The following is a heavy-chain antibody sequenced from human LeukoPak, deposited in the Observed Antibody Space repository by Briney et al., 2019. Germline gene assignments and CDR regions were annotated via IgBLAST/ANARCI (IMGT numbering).Heavy chain of an antibody. D-gene: IGHD2-15*01. CDR2: ISGSGGST. J-gene: IGHJ4*02. V-gene: IGHV3-23*01. CDR3: AKVPNTLGYCSGGSCFGNF. CDR1: GFTFSSYA. Sequence: GGSLRLSCAASGFTFSSYAMSWVRQAPGKGLEWASAISGSGGSTYYADSVKGRFTISRDNSKNTLYLQMNSLRAEDTAVYYCAKVPNTLGYCSGGSCFGNFWGQGTLVTVSS.